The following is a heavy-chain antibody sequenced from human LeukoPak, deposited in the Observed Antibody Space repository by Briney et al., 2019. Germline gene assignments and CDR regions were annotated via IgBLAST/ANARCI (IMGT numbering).Heavy chain of an antibody. CDR1: GFTFSSYA. J-gene: IGHJ4*02. Sequence: GGSLRLSCAASGFTFSSYAMSWVRQAPGQGLEWVSVISGSGGSTYYADPVKGRFTISRDNSKNTLYLQMNSLRAEDTAVYYCAASPQIRSGWFDYWGRGTLVTVSS. V-gene: IGHV3-23*01. D-gene: IGHD6-19*01. CDR3: AASPQIRSGWFDY. CDR2: ISGSGGST.